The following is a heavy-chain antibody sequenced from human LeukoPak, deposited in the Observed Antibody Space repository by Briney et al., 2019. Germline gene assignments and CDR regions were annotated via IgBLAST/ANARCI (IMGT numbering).Heavy chain of an antibody. CDR3: AREAGHPNFDY. Sequence: ASVKLSCKASGYSFTGYCMHWVRQAPGQGLEWMRWINPNSDGTKYAQKFQDRATMTRDTSVSTAYMELSSLRSDDTAVYYCAREAGHPNFDYWGQRTLVTVSS. D-gene: IGHD6-19*01. V-gene: IGHV1-2*02. CDR2: INPNSDGT. CDR1: GYSFTGYC. J-gene: IGHJ4*02.